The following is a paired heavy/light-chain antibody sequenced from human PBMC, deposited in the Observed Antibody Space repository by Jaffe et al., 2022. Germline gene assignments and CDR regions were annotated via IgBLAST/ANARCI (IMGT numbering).Heavy chain of an antibody. CDR3: AKVSQGRGGWYNPSFWYYYYYMDV. Sequence: QVQLVESGGGVVQPGGSLRLSCAASGFTFSSYGMHWVRQAPGKGLEWVAFIRYDGSNKYYADSVKGRFTISRDNSKNTLYLQMNSLRAEDTAVYYCAKVSQGRGGWYNPSFWYYYYYMDVWGKGTTVTVSS. V-gene: IGHV3-30*02. CDR2: IRYDGSNK. D-gene: IGHD6-19*01. J-gene: IGHJ6*03. CDR1: GFTFSSYG.
Light chain of an antibody. CDR1: QSLLDSDDGNTY. CDR2: TLS. V-gene: IGKV2-40*01. J-gene: IGKJ3*01. Sequence: DIVMTQTPLSLPVTPGEPASISCRSSQSLLDSDDGNTYLDWYLQKPGQSPQLLIYTLSYRASGVPDRFSGSGSGTDFTLKISRVEAEDVGVYYCMQRIEFPSITFGPGTKVDIK. CDR3: MQRIEFPSIT.